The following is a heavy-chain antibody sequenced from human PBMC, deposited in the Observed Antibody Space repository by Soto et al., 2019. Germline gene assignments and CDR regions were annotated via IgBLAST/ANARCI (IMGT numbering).Heavy chain of an antibody. Sequence: QVQLVQSGAEVKKPGSSVKVSCKASGGTFSSYSINWVRQAPGQGLEWMGEIIPIFGTVNYAQKFQGRVTITADESTSTAYMEMSRLRSEDTAVYYCARDGGRHSGGIDYWGQGTLVTVSS. V-gene: IGHV1-69*01. CDR3: ARDGGRHSGGIDY. CDR1: GGTFSSYS. J-gene: IGHJ4*02. D-gene: IGHD1-26*01. CDR2: IIPIFGTV.